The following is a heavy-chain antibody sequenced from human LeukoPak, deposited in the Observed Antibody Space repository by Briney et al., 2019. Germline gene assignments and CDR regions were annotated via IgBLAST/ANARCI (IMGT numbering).Heavy chain of an antibody. CDR2: IYPDDSDT. Sequence: GESLKISCKGSGYSFTNYWIGWVRQMPGKGLEWMGIIYPDDSDTRYSPSFQGQVTISADKSISTAYLQWSSLKASDTAMYYCARQRDSSSFLKYWSAFDNWGQGTMVTVSS. CDR3: ARQRDSSSFLKYWSAFDN. V-gene: IGHV5-51*01. CDR1: GYSFTNYW. D-gene: IGHD6-13*01. J-gene: IGHJ3*02.